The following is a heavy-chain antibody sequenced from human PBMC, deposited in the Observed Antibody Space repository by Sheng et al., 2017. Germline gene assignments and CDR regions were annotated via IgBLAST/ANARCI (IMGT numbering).Heavy chain of an antibody. J-gene: IGHJ4*02. D-gene: IGHD2-8*01. CDR1: GFTFSNYW. Sequence: EMQLAEAGGGLVQPGGSLRLSCAASGFTFSNYWMSWVRQGPGKGLEWVATINEDGSEKKYVDSVKGRFTISRDNAKKSLSLQMNSLRTEDTSVYFCVRGRYADNVWGQGTLVTVSS. CDR3: VRGRYADNV. CDR2: INEDGSEK. V-gene: IGHV3-7*01.